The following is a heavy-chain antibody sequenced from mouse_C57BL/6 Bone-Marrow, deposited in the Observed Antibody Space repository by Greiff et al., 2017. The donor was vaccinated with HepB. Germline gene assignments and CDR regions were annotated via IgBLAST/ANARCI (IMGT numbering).Heavy chain of an antibody. CDR3: ARKGFYWYFDV. V-gene: IGHV5-6*01. CDR1: GFTFSSYG. D-gene: IGHD3-3*01. CDR2: ISSGGSYT. Sequence: EVKLMESGGDLVKPGGSLKLSCAASGFTFSSYGMSWVSQTPDKRLEWVATISSGGSYTDYPDSVKGRFTISRDNAKNTLYLQMSSLKAEDTAMYYCARKGFYWYFDVWGTGTTVTVSS. J-gene: IGHJ1*03.